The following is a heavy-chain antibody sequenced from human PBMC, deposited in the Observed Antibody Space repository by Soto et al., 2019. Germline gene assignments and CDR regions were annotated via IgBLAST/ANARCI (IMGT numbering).Heavy chain of an antibody. CDR1: GYTFTSYA. J-gene: IGHJ6*02. D-gene: IGHD4-4*01. V-gene: IGHV7-4-1*01. CDR2: INTNTGNP. Sequence: ASVKVSCKASGYTFTSYAMNWVRQAPGQGLEWMGWINTNTGNPTYAQGFTGRFVFSLDASVSTAYLQICSLKAEDTAVYYCAREIYSNPLWVYYYYGMDVWGQGTTVTVSS. CDR3: AREIYSNPLWVYYYYGMDV.